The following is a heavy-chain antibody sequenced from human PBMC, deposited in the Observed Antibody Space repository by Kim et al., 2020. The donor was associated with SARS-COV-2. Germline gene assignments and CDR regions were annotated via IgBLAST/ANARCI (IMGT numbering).Heavy chain of an antibody. V-gene: IGHV3-15*01. CDR3: TTEGAAGTDYYYGMDV. CDR2: IKSKTDGGTT. Sequence: GGSLRLSCAASGFTFSNAWMSWVRQAPGKGLEWVGRIKSKTDGGTTDYAAPVKGRFTISRDDSKNTLYLQMNSLKTEDTAVYYCTTEGAAGTDYYYGMDVWGQGTTVNVSS. J-gene: IGHJ6*02. CDR1: GFTFSNAW. D-gene: IGHD6-13*01.